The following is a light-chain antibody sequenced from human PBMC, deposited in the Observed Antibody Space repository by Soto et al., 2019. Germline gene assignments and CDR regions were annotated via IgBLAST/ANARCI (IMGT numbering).Light chain of an antibody. V-gene: IGKV3-20*01. CDR2: STS. J-gene: IGKJ1*01. CDR3: QQYASSQWT. Sequence: EIVLTQSPGTLSLSPGERVTLSCRASQSVGTSWLAWYQYKPGQSPRLLIYSTSSRATGIPDRFSGSGSETDFALTISRLEPEDSAVYYCQQYASSQWTFGQGTKVEIK. CDR1: QSVGTSW.